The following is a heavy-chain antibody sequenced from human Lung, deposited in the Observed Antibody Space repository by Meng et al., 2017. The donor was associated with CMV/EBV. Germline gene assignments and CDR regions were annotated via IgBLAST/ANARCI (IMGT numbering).Heavy chain of an antibody. J-gene: IGHJ5*02. V-gene: IGHV4-4*07. CDR2: ISASGNT. CDR1: GDSILSIY. D-gene: IGHD6-13*01. CDR3: ARDFGSSWYPNWFDP. Sequence: SGPALVAPPKPLSVPCTVSGDSILSIYWGWIRHPAGKGLEWIGRISASGNTRYNPSLKSRVTMSVDTSKNQFSLKLSSVTAADTAVYYCARDFGSSWYPNWFDPWGQGTLVTVSS.